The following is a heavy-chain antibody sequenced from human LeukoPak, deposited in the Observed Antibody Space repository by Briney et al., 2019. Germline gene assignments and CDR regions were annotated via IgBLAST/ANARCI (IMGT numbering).Heavy chain of an antibody. CDR2: MNPNSGNT. CDR3: ARRGGYDWSRGKYYFDY. CDR1: GYTFTSYD. D-gene: IGHD5-12*01. J-gene: IGHJ4*02. V-gene: IGHV1-8*01. Sequence: ASVKVSCKASGYTFTSYDINWVRQATGQGLEWMGWMNPNSGNTGYAQKFQGRVTMTRNTSISTAYMELSSLRSEDTAVYYCARRGGYDWSRGKYYFDYWGQGTLVTVSS.